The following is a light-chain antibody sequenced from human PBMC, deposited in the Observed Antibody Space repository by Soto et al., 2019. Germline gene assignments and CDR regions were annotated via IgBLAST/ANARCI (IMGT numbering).Light chain of an antibody. CDR3: QKLYSAPFT. Sequence: DIPMTQSPSSLSASVGDRVTITCRASQGIRNSLAWYQQKPGEVPKLLIYAGSTLQSGVPSRFSGSGSGTDFTLTISSLQPEDVATYYCQKLYSAPFTFGPGTKVELK. CDR1: QGIRNS. J-gene: IGKJ3*01. V-gene: IGKV1-27*01. CDR2: AGS.